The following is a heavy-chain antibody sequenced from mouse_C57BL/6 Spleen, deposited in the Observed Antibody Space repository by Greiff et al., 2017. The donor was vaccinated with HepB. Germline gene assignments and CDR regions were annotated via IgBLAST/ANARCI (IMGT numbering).Heavy chain of an antibody. J-gene: IGHJ4*01. V-gene: IGHV5-17*01. CDR2: ISSGSSTI. CDR1: GFTFSDYG. Sequence: EVQRVESGGGLVKPGGSLKLSCAASGFTFSDYGMHWVRQAPEKGLEWVAYISSGSSTIYYADTVKGRFTISRDNANNTLFLQMTSLRSEDTAMYYCARTLITTVYAMDYWGQGTSVTVSS. CDR3: ARTLITTVYAMDY. D-gene: IGHD1-1*01.